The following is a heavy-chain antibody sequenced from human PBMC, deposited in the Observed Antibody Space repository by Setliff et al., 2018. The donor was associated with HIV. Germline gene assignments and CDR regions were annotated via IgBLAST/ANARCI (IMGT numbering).Heavy chain of an antibody. CDR3: ARYDYGDFDY. D-gene: IGHD4-17*01. Sequence: PSETLSLTCAVYGGSFSGYHWSWIRQPPGKGLEWIGEIDYSGSTDYNTSLKSRVTISVDTSKNQFSLNLSSVTAADTAVYYCARYDYGDFDYWGQGTPVTVSS. CDR2: IDYSGST. J-gene: IGHJ4*02. CDR1: GGSFSGYH. V-gene: IGHV4-34*01.